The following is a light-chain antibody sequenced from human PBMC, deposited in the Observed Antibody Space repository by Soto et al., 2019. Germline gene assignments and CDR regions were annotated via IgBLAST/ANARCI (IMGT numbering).Light chain of an antibody. CDR2: DDD. V-gene: IGLV1-51*01. CDR1: SSNIGNHF. CDR3: GAWDGSLSTGV. J-gene: IGLJ3*02. Sequence: QSVLTQPPSVSAAPGQKVTISCSGSSSNIGNHFVSWYQQVPGTAPTLLIYDDDKRPSGIPDRFSGSKSGTSATLGITGLQSGDEADYYCGAWDGSLSTGVFGGGTNLTVL.